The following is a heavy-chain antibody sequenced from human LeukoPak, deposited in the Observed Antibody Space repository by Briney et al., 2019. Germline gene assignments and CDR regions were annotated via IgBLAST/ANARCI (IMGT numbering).Heavy chain of an antibody. CDR2: IYYSGRT. J-gene: IGHJ4*02. CDR1: GGSISSSTHY. D-gene: IGHD2-15*01. CDR3: ARREGGGLFDY. V-gene: IGHV4-39*01. Sequence: SETLSLTCTVSGGSISSSTHYWGWIRQPPGKGLEWIGSIYYSGRTYYNPSLKSRVTISVDTSKNQFSLKLSSVTAADTAVYYCARREGGGLFDYWGQGTLVTVSS.